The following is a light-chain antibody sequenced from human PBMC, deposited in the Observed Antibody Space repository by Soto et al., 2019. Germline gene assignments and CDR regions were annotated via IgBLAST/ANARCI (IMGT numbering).Light chain of an antibody. Sequence: QSVLTQPRSVSASPGQSVTISCTGTTSDVGGYNYVSWYQQHPGQAPKLMIYDVSKRPSGVPDRFSGSKSGNTASLTISGLQAEDEADYYCCSFTSSNTHVFGTGTKLTVL. J-gene: IGLJ1*01. CDR2: DVS. CDR3: CSFTSSNTHV. V-gene: IGLV2-11*01. CDR1: TSDVGGYNY.